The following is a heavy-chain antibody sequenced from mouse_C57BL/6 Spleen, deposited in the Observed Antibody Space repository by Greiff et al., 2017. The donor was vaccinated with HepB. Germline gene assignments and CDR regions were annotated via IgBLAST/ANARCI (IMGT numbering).Heavy chain of an antibody. CDR2: ISSGSSTI. D-gene: IGHD1-1*01. CDR3: ARDWNYYGSRGGYWYFDV. Sequence: EVKLQESGGGLVKPGGSLKLSCAASGFTFSDYGMHWVRQAPEKGLEWVAYISSGSSTIYYADTVKGRFTISRDNAKNTLFLQMTSLRSEDTAMYDCARDWNYYGSRGGYWYFDVWGTGTTVTVAS. CDR1: GFTFSDYG. V-gene: IGHV5-17*01. J-gene: IGHJ1*03.